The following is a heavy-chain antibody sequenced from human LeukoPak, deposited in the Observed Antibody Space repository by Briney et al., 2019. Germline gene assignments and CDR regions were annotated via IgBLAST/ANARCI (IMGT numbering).Heavy chain of an antibody. CDR2: IRYDGSNK. J-gene: IGHJ5*02. CDR3: ARDIRAAAGRPRWFDP. D-gene: IGHD6-13*01. Sequence: GGSLRLSCAASGFTFSSYGMHWVRQAPGKGLEWVAFIRYDGSNKYYADSVKGRFTISRDNAKNTLYLQMNSLRAEDTAVYYCARDIRAAAGRPRWFDPWGQGTLVAVSS. CDR1: GFTFSSYG. V-gene: IGHV3-30*02.